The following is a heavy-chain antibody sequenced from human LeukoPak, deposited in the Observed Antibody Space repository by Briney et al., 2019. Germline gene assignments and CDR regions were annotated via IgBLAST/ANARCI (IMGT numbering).Heavy chain of an antibody. J-gene: IGHJ4*02. CDR3: AGLYSGSTGPFDY. CDR1: GGSFSGDF. CDR2: INHGGST. Sequence: SETLSLTCAVYGGSFSGDFWSWIRQSPGKGLEWIGEINHGGSTNYNPSLKSRVTISVDKSKNQFSLKLSSVTAADTAVYYCAGLYSGSTGPFDYWGQGTLVTVSS. D-gene: IGHD1-26*01. V-gene: IGHV4-34*01.